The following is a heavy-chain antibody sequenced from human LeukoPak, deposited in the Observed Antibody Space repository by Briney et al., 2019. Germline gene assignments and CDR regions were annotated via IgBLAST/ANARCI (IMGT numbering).Heavy chain of an antibody. CDR2: INAGNGNT. D-gene: IGHD3-10*01. V-gene: IGHV1-3*01. CDR1: GYTFTSYA. J-gene: IGHJ6*02. CDR3: ARKRAIKGYYGSGSYYYGMDV. Sequence: ASVKVSCKASGYTFTSYAMHWVRQAPGQRLEWMGWINAGNGNTKYSQKFQGRVTITRDTSASTAYMELSSLRSEDTAVYCCARKRAIKGYYGSGSYYYGMDVWGQGTTVTVSS.